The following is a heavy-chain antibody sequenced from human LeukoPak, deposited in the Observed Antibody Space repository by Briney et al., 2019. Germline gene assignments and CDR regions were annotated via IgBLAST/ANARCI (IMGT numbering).Heavy chain of an antibody. Sequence: GASVKVSCKASGGTFSSYAISWVRQAPGQGLEWMGGIIPIFGTANYAQKFQGRVTITTDESTSTAYMELSSLRSEDTAVYYCASPDRGSYYNFDYWGQGTLVTVSS. CDR2: IIPIFGTA. D-gene: IGHD1-26*01. CDR3: ASPDRGSYYNFDY. V-gene: IGHV1-69*05. CDR1: GGTFSSYA. J-gene: IGHJ4*02.